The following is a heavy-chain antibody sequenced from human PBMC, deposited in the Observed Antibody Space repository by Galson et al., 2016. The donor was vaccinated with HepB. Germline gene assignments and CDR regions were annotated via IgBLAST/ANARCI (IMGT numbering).Heavy chain of an antibody. CDR3: ARRAFERSAIGFQSNWLDP. Sequence: SETLSLTCIVSGGSISSDYYWGWIRQPPGRGLEWIGRIHSTGTTIYNPSLESRVTISIDPSMNRFSLRLNSVTAADTAIYYCARRAFERSAIGFQSNWLDPSGQGILVTVSS. D-gene: IGHD3-9*01. J-gene: IGHJ5*02. V-gene: IGHV4-59*08. CDR1: GGSISSDYY. CDR2: IHSTGTT.